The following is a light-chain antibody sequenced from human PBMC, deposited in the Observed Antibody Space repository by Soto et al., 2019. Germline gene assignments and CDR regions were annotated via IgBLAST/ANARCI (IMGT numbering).Light chain of an antibody. Sequence: EIVLTQTPGTLSLSPGERATLSCRASQSVSSNYLAWYQQKPGQAPRILIYGASSRATGIPDRFSGSGSGTDFTLTISRLEPEDFAVYYCRQYGSSPNTFGQGTKLEIK. CDR1: QSVSSNY. CDR2: GAS. V-gene: IGKV3-20*01. J-gene: IGKJ2*01. CDR3: RQYGSSPNT.